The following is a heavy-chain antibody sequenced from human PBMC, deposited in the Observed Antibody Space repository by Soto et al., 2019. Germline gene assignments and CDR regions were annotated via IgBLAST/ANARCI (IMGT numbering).Heavy chain of an antibody. Sequence: QVQLVESGGGVVQPGRSLRLSCAASGFTFSSYGMHWVRQAPGKGLEWVAVIWYDGSNKYYADSVKGRFTISRDNSKNTLXXQMNSLRAEDTAVYYCARDLVRGTGGYYYYYGMDVWGQGTTVTVFS. CDR2: IWYDGSNK. D-gene: IGHD2-15*01. CDR3: ARDLVRGTGGYYYYYGMDV. CDR1: GFTFSSYG. V-gene: IGHV3-33*01. J-gene: IGHJ6*02.